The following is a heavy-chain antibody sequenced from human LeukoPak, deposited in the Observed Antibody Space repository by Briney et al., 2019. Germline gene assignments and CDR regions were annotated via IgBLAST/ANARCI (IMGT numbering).Heavy chain of an antibody. CDR1: GFDFSSNW. CDR2: IKGDGIST. D-gene: IGHD3-3*01. J-gene: IGHJ4*02. Sequence: PPGGSLRLSCAASGFDFSSNWMHWVRHAPGQGLVWVSRIKGDGISTNYADSVKGRFTISRDIAKNTLYLQMDSLRAEDTGAYYCAKDHYWSIDYWGRGTLVTVSS. V-gene: IGHV3-74*01. CDR3: AKDHYWSIDY.